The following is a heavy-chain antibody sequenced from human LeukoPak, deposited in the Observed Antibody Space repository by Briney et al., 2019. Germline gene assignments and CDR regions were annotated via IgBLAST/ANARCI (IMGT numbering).Heavy chain of an antibody. CDR2: INPNSGGT. Sequence: ASVKVSCKASGYTFTGYYTQWVRQAPGQGLEWMGRINPNSGGTNYAQKFQGRVTMTTDTSTSTAYMELRSLRSDDTAVYYCARVANDGGSNWGQGALVTVSS. D-gene: IGHD1-1*01. CDR3: ARVANDGGSN. CDR1: GYTFTGYY. V-gene: IGHV1-2*06. J-gene: IGHJ4*02.